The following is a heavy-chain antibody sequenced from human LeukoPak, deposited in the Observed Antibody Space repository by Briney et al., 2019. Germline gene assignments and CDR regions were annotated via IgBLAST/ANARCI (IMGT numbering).Heavy chain of an antibody. CDR1: GFTVSSNY. CDR2: IYSGGST. J-gene: IGHJ4*02. CDR3: ARTGAAAGTIRRDEYDFDY. D-gene: IGHD6-13*01. Sequence: GGSLRLSCAASGFTVSSNYMSWVRQAPGKGLEWVSVIYSGGSTYYADSVKGRFTISRDNSKNTLYLQMNSLRAEDTAVYYCARTGAAAGTIRRDEYDFDYWGQGTLVTVSS. V-gene: IGHV3-53*01.